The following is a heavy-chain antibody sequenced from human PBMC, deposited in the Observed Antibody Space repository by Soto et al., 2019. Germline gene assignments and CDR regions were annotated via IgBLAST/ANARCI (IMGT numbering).Heavy chain of an antibody. V-gene: IGHV3-48*01. CDR2: ISSSSSTK. CDR3: ARGAYYYDSSGLSY. CDR1: GFTFRSHS. Sequence: EVQLVESGGGLVQPGGSLRLSCAASGFTFRSHSMKWVRQAPGKGLEWVSYISSSSSTKYYADSVKGRFTISRDNAKNSLYLQMNSLRAEDTAVYYCARGAYYYDSSGLSYWGQGTLVTVSS. D-gene: IGHD3-22*01. J-gene: IGHJ4*02.